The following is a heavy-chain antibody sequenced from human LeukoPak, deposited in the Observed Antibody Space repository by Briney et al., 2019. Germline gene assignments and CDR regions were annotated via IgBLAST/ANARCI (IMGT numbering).Heavy chain of an antibody. V-gene: IGHV1-69*02. CDR3: AAGQGGVYSGYDTNFDY. CDR1: GGTFSSYT. Sequence: SVKVSCKASGGTFSSYTISWVRQAPGQGLEWMGRIIPILGIANYAQKFQGRVTITADKSTSTAYMELSSLRSEDTAVYYCAAGQGGVYSGYDTNFDYWGQGTLVTVSS. D-gene: IGHD5-12*01. J-gene: IGHJ4*02. CDR2: IIPILGIA.